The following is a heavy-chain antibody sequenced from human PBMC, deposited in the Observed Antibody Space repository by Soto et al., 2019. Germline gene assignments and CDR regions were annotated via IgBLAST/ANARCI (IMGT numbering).Heavy chain of an antibody. D-gene: IGHD6-25*01. Sequence: PSETLSLTCNVSGGSVDCGNSQWTWIRQSPGKGLEWIGNIHFSGTTNNNPSLKSRLTMSVDTTGNQFSLKLASVTAADTAVYYCARELPAASLDYWGLGILVTVSS. V-gene: IGHV4-61*01. CDR3: ARELPAASLDY. CDR2: IHFSGTT. CDR1: GGSVDCGNSQ. J-gene: IGHJ4*02.